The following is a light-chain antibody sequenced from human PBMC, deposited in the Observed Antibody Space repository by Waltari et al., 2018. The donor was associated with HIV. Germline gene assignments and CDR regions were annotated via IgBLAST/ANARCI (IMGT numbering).Light chain of an antibody. CDR1: NIGSKS. J-gene: IGLJ2*01. Sequence: SYVLTQPSSVSVAPGQTARITGGGHNIGSKSVHWYQERPGQAPVLVVYDDSDRPSGIPVRVSGSNSGDTATLTISRVEAGDEADYYCQVCDTSSAVFGGGTKLTVL. CDR2: DDS. CDR3: QVCDTSSAV. V-gene: IGLV3-21*02.